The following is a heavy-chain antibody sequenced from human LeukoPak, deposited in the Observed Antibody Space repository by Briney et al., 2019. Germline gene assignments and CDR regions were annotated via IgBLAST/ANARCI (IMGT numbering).Heavy chain of an antibody. Sequence: SETLSLTRTVSGGSVSSGTYYWSWIRQPPGKGLEWIGYIYYSGSTNYNPSLKSRVTISVDTSKNQFSLKLSSVTAADTAVYYCARRYCSSTSCYTPHGHYYYYMDVWGKGTTVTVSS. CDR1: GGSVSSGTYY. V-gene: IGHV4-61*01. CDR2: IYYSGST. D-gene: IGHD2-2*02. CDR3: ARRYCSSTSCYTPHGHYYYYMDV. J-gene: IGHJ6*03.